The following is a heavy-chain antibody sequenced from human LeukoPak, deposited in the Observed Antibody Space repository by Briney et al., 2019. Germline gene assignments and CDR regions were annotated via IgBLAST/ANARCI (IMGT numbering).Heavy chain of an antibody. CDR1: GGSFSGYY. Sequence: SETLSLTCAVYGGSFSGYYWSWIRQPPGKGLEWIGEIYHSGSTNYNPSLRSRVTISVDKSKNQFSLKLSSVTAADTAVYYCARTGIAARRYYYYYMDVWGKGTTVTVSS. J-gene: IGHJ6*03. V-gene: IGHV4-34*01. CDR2: IYHSGST. D-gene: IGHD6-6*01. CDR3: ARTGIAARRYYYYYMDV.